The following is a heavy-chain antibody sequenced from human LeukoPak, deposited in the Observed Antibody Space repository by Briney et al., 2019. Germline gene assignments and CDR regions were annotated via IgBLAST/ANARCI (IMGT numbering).Heavy chain of an antibody. J-gene: IGHJ4*02. Sequence: GGSLRLSWAASGFTFRTYAIHWVRQAPGKGLEWMAVISYDGSNEYYADSVKGRFTISRDNSKSTPYLQMNSLRAEDTALYYCARAPLPYTSSPQDYWGQGTLVTVSS. V-gene: IGHV3-30-3*01. CDR3: ARAPLPYTSSPQDY. CDR2: ISYDGSNE. D-gene: IGHD6-6*01. CDR1: GFTFRTYA.